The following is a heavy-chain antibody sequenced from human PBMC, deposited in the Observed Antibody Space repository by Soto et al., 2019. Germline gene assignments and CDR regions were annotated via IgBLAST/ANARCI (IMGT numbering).Heavy chain of an antibody. D-gene: IGHD2-21*02. CDR3: ARLDGDATSYIDT. V-gene: IGHV5-51*01. J-gene: IGHJ4*02. Sequence: PGESLKISCKGCGYTFNSYWIAWVRQMLGKGLEWMGVIYPVDSDTRYSPSFQGQVTISVDKSINTAYLQWSSLQASDTAIYYCARLDGDATSYIDTCGQGDPLTISS. CDR2: IYPVDSDT. CDR1: GYTFNSYW.